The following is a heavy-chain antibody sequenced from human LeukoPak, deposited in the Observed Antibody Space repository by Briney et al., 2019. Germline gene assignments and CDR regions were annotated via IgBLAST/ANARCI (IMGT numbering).Heavy chain of an antibody. J-gene: IGHJ4*02. CDR1: GGSFSGYY. CDR3: ARLSKTKGYYFDY. D-gene: IGHD3-16*02. Sequence: SETLSLTCAVYGGSFSGYYWSWIRQPPGKGLEWIGEINHSGGTNYNPSLKSRVTISVDTSKNQFSLKLSSVTAADTAVYYCARLSKTKGYYFDYWGQGTLVTVSS. CDR2: INHSGGT. V-gene: IGHV4-34*01.